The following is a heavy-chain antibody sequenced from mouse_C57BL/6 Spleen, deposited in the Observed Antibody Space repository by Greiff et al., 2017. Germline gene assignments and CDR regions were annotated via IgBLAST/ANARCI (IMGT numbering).Heavy chain of an antibody. CDR2: ISNGGGST. J-gene: IGHJ4*01. V-gene: IGHV5-12*01. CDR3: ARESNYSDYAMDY. D-gene: IGHD2-12*01. CDR1: GFTFSDYY. Sequence: EVKLVESGGGLVQPGGSVKLSCAASGFTFSDYYMYWVRQTPEQRLEWVAYISNGGGSTYYPDTVKGRFTISGDNAKNTLYLQMSRLTTDDTAMYYCARESNYSDYAMDYWGQGTTVTVSS.